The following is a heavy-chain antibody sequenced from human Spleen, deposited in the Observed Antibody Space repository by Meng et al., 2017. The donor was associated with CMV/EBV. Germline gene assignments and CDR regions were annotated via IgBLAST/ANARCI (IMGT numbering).Heavy chain of an antibody. CDR1: GFTFSSYL. V-gene: IGHV3-74*01. CDR2: IHSDGSST. D-gene: IGHD1-1*01. Sequence: GESLKISCASSGFTFSSYLMHWVRQAPGKGLVWVSRIHSDGSSTRYADSVKGRFTISRDNAKSTLYLQMNSLRAEDTAVYYCARGGSTGPDYWGQGTLVTVSS. CDR3: ARGGSTGPDY. J-gene: IGHJ4*02.